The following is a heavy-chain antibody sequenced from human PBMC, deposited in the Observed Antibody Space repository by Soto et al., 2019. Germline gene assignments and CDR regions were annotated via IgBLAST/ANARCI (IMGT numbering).Heavy chain of an antibody. D-gene: IGHD4-4*01. Sequence: EVQLLESGGGLVQPGGSLRLSCAASGFTFSSYAMSWVRQAPGKGLEWVSAISGSGGNTYYADSVKGRFTISRDNSKNTLYLHMSSLRAEDTAVYYFATDDYSNVNYYYYDMDVWGQGTTVTVSS. CDR3: ATDDYSNVNYYYYDMDV. V-gene: IGHV3-23*01. J-gene: IGHJ6*02. CDR2: ISGSGGNT. CDR1: GFTFSSYA.